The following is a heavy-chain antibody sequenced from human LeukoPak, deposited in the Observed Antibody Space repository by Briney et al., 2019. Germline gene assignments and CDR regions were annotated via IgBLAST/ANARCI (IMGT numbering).Heavy chain of an antibody. D-gene: IGHD5-12*01. Sequence: SETLSLTCTVSGGSVSSGSYYWSWIRQPPGKGLEWIGYIYYSGSTNYNPSLKSRVTISVDTSKNQFSLKLSSVTAADTAVYYCARGASGWLPFDYWGQGTLVTVSS. CDR1: GGSVSSGSYY. V-gene: IGHV4-61*01. J-gene: IGHJ4*02. CDR2: IYYSGST. CDR3: ARGASGWLPFDY.